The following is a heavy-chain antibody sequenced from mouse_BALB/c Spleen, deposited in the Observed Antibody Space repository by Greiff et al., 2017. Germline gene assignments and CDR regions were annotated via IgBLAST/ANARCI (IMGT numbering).Heavy chain of an antibody. CDR3: APEVRYDGTGYAMDY. CDR2: INPSSGYT. Sequence: VHLVESGAELARPGASVKMSCKASGYTFTSYTMHWVKQRPGQGLEWIGYINPSSGYTNYNQKFKDKATLTADKSSSTAYMQLSSLTSEDSAVYYCAPEVRYDGTGYAMDYWGQGTSVTVSS. V-gene: IGHV1-4*01. CDR1: GYTFTSYT. J-gene: IGHJ4*01. D-gene: IGHD2-14*01.